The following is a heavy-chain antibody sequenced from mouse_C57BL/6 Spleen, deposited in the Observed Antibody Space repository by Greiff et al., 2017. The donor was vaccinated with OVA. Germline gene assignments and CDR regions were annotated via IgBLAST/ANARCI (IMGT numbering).Heavy chain of an antibody. V-gene: IGHV1-82*01. CDR3: AREGDYEAY. CDR1: GYAFSSSW. D-gene: IGHD2-4*01. CDR2: IYPGDGDT. J-gene: IGHJ3*01. Sequence: VKLMESGPELVKPGASVKISCKASGYAFSSSWMNWVKQRPGKGLEWIGRIYPGDGDTNYNGKFKGKATLTADKSSSTAYMQLSSLTSEDSAVYFCAREGDYEAYWGQGTLVTVSA.